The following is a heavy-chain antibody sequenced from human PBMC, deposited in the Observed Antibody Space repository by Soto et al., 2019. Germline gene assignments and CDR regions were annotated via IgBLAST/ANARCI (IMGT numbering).Heavy chain of an antibody. J-gene: IGHJ6*03. CDR1: GYTFTSYG. CDR3: AIGCSSTSCLDYYYYMDV. V-gene: IGHV1-18*01. D-gene: IGHD2-2*01. CDR2: ISAYNGNT. Sequence: ASVKVSCKASGYTFTSYGISWVRQAPGQGLEWMGWISAYNGNTNYAQKLPGRVTMTTDTSTSTAYMELRSLRSDDTAVYYCAIGCSSTSCLDYYYYMDVWGKGTTVTVSS.